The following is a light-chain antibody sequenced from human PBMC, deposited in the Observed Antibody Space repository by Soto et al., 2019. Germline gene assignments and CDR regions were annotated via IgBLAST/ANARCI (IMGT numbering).Light chain of an antibody. CDR3: QQYNSWPPIT. Sequence: LVMTQSPATLSVSPGGSASLSCRASQSISTKLAWYQQKPGQAPRLLIYGASNRATGIPDRFSGGGSGTEFTLTISSLQSEDFVVYYCQQYNSWPPITFGQGTKVDIK. V-gene: IGKV3D-15*01. CDR2: GAS. J-gene: IGKJ1*01. CDR1: QSISTK.